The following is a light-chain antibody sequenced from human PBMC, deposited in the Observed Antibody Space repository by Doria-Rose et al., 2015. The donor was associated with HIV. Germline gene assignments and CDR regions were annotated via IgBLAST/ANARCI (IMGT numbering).Light chain of an antibody. J-gene: IGKJ1*01. CDR1: QSFSSTY. V-gene: IGKV3-20*01. CDR3: HQYGTSWT. CDR2: DGS. Sequence: DIVMTQSSGTLSLSPGERATLSCRASQSFSSTYLDWYQQKPGQAPGLLIYDGSTRATGIQDRFSASGSGTDFTLTINRLEPEDFALYYCHQYGTSWTFGQGTKVEI.